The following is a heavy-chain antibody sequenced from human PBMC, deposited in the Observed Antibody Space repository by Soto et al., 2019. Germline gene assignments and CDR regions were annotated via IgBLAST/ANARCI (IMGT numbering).Heavy chain of an antibody. CDR1: GGSISSYY. Sequence: QVQLQESGPGLVKPSKTLSLTCTVSGGSISSYYWSWIRQPPGKGLEWIGYIYYSGSTNYNPSLKSRVTISVDTSKNQCSLKLSSVTAADTAVYYCARLDDTVTTAGDYYYYGMDVWGQGTTVTVSS. J-gene: IGHJ6*02. D-gene: IGHD4-17*01. CDR3: ARLDDTVTTAGDYYYYGMDV. CDR2: IYYSGST. V-gene: IGHV4-59*01.